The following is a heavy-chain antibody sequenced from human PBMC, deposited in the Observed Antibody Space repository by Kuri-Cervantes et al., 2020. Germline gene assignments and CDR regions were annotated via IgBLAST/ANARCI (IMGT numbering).Heavy chain of an antibody. CDR2: MNNDDSSK. J-gene: IGHJ6*02. Sequence: GGSLRLSCAGSGYTFSRNWMHWVRQAPGRGLVWVSRMNNDDSSKTYADSVRGRFTISRDNSKNTLYLQMNSLRAEDTAVYYCARDHMVRGVITLYGMDVWGQGTTVTVSS. D-gene: IGHD3-10*01. CDR3: ARDHMVRGVITLYGMDV. CDR1: GYTFSRNW. V-gene: IGHV3-74*03.